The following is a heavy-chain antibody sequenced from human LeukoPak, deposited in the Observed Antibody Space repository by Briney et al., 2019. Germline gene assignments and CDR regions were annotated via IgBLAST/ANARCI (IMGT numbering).Heavy chain of an antibody. D-gene: IGHD1-26*01. Sequence: SETLSLTCAVYGGSFSGYYWSWIRQPPGKGLEWIGEINHSGSTNYNPSLKSRLTISVDTSKNQFSLKLSSVTAADTAVYYCASRPGSYGSGSYRDYWGQGTLVTVSS. V-gene: IGHV4-34*01. CDR1: GGSFSGYY. CDR3: ASRPGSYGSGSYRDY. CDR2: INHSGST. J-gene: IGHJ4*02.